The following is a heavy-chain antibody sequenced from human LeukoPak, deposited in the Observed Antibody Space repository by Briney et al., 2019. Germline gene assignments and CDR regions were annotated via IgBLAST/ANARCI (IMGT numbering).Heavy chain of an antibody. V-gene: IGHV1-18*01. Sequence: GASVKVSCEASGYTFTSYGISWVRQAPGQGLEWMGWISAYNGNTNYAQKLQGRVTMTTDTSTSTAYMELRSLRSDDTAVYYCARTTEMWAFALDSSSWYNWFDPWGQGTLVTVSS. D-gene: IGHD6-13*01. J-gene: IGHJ5*02. CDR2: ISAYNGNT. CDR1: GYTFTSYG. CDR3: ARTTEMWAFALDSSSWYNWFDP.